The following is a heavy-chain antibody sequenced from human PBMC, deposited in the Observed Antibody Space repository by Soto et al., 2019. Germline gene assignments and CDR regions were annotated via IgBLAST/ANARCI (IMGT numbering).Heavy chain of an antibody. Sequence: PETLSLTCTVSGDSISSFYWTWLRQPPEKGLEWVGYIFSSGSTNYNPSLKSRVTISVDTSENQFSLKLTSVTAADTAVYYCARVGYCSSTPCWPIGYFEYWGQGTLVPVSS. CDR1: GDSISSFY. V-gene: IGHV4-59*01. CDR2: IFSSGST. J-gene: IGHJ4*02. D-gene: IGHD2-2*01. CDR3: ARVGYCSSTPCWPIGYFEY.